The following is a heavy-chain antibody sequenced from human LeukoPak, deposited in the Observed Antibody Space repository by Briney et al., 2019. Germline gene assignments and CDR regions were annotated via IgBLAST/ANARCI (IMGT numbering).Heavy chain of an antibody. Sequence: GGSLRLSCAASGFTFSDFYMSWLRQAPGKGPEWVSYISNNGASIYYAESVKGRFTISRDNAKTSVYLQMNSLRAEDTAVYYCARGHTYYDFWSGSKFSPWGQGTLVTVSS. D-gene: IGHD3-3*01. CDR1: GFTFSDFY. J-gene: IGHJ5*02. V-gene: IGHV3-11*04. CDR2: ISNNGASI. CDR3: ARGHTYYDFWSGSKFSP.